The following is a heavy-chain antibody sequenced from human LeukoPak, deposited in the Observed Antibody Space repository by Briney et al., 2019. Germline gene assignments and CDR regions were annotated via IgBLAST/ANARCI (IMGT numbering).Heavy chain of an antibody. CDR2: IYTSGST. CDR3: ARGGYYGSGNDFRFDP. Sequence: SETLSLACTVSGDSISSYYWSWIRQPAGKGLEWIGRIYTSGSTNYNPSLKSRVTMSVDTSKNQFSLKLSSVTAADTAVYYCARGGYYGSGNDFRFDPWGQGTLVTVSS. D-gene: IGHD3-10*01. CDR1: GDSISSYY. V-gene: IGHV4-4*07. J-gene: IGHJ5*02.